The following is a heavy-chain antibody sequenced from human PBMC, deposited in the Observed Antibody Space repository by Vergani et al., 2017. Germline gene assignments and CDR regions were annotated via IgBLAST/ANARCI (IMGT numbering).Heavy chain of an antibody. CDR3: ARGIINYYDSSGYYGIDY. CDR2: ISSSSSYI. CDR1: GFPFSSYS. V-gene: IGHV3-21*01. Sequence: EVQLVESGGGLVKPGGSLRLSCAASGFPFSSYSMNWVRKAPGKGLEWVSAISSSSSYIYYADSVKGRFTISRDNAKNSLYLQMNSLRAEDTAVYYCARGIINYYDSSGYYGIDYWGQGTLVTVSS. D-gene: IGHD3-22*01. J-gene: IGHJ4*02.